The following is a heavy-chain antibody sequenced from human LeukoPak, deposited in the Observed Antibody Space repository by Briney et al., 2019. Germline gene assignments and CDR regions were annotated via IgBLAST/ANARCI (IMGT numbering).Heavy chain of an antibody. V-gene: IGHV1-18*01. CDR3: AAFLLQQINVFDI. CDR2: ISAYNGNT. CDR1: GYTFTSYG. D-gene: IGHD1-1*01. Sequence: ASVKVSCKASGYTFTSYGISWVRQAPGQGLEWMGWISAYNGNTNYAQKLQGRVTMTTDTSTSTAYMELRSLRSDATAVYYSAAFLLQQINVFDIWGHGTMVTVSS. J-gene: IGHJ3*02.